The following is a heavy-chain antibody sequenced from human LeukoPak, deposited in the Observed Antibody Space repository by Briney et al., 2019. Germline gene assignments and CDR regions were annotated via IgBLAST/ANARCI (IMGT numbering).Heavy chain of an antibody. Sequence: SETLSLTCAVYGGSFSGYYWSWIRQPPGKGLEWIGEINHSGSTNYNPSLKSRVTISVDTSKNQLSLKLSSLTAADTAVYYCARRPYYGSGSYSSEFGWGQGTLVTVSS. D-gene: IGHD3-10*01. V-gene: IGHV4-34*01. CDR1: GGSFSGYY. CDR2: INHSGST. J-gene: IGHJ4*02. CDR3: ARRPYYGSGSYSSEFG.